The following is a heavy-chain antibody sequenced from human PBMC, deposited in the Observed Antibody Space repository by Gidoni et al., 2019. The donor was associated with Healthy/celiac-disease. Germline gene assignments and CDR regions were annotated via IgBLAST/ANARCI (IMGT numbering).Heavy chain of an antibody. Sequence: QVTLKEPGPVLVKPTETLTLTCTVSGFSLSNARMGVSWIRQPPGKALEWLAHIFSNDEKSYSTSLKSRLTISKDTSKSQVVLTMTNMDPVDTATYYCARMVGATRDFDYWGQGTLVTVSS. CDR1: GFSLSNARMG. D-gene: IGHD1-26*01. V-gene: IGHV2-26*01. J-gene: IGHJ4*02. CDR2: IFSNDEK. CDR3: ARMVGATRDFDY.